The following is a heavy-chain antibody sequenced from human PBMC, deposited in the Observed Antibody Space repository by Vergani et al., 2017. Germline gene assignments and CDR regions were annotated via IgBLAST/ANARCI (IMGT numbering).Heavy chain of an antibody. D-gene: IGHD3-9*01. V-gene: IGHV3-11*04. CDR2: ISSSGSTI. Sequence: QVQLVESGGNVVQSGTSLRLSCAASGFTFSDYYMSWIRQAPGKGLEWVSYISSSGSTIYYADSVKGRFTISRDNAKNSLYLQMNSLRAEDTAVYYCARDHRVLTGYESLSYWGQGTLVTVSS. CDR3: ARDHRVLTGYESLSY. J-gene: IGHJ4*02. CDR1: GFTFSDYY.